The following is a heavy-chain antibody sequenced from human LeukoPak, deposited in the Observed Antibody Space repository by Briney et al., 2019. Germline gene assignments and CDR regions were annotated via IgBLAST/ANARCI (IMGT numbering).Heavy chain of an antibody. CDR2: ISSSSSYI. CDR3: ASDHSGGNFDY. V-gene: IGHV3-21*01. CDR1: GFTFSSYS. D-gene: IGHD3-10*01. Sequence: GGSLRLSCAASGFTFSSYSMNWVRQAPGKGLEWVSSISSSSSYIYYADSVKGRFTISRDNAKNSLYLQMNSLRAEDTAVYYCASDHSGGNFDYWGQGTLVTVSS. J-gene: IGHJ4*02.